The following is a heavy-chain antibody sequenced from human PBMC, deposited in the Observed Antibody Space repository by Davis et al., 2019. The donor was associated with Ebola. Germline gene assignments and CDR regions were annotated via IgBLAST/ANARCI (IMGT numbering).Heavy chain of an antibody. CDR1: GFTFTYW. Sequence: GESLKISCAASGFTFTYWMHWVRQAPGKGLVWVSRISGDGSGTNYADSVKGRFTISRDNSKNTLYLQMNSLRAEDTAVYYCASTGFDYWGQGTLVTVSS. V-gene: IGHV3-74*01. CDR3: ASTGFDY. CDR2: ISGDGSGT. D-gene: IGHD1-1*01. J-gene: IGHJ4*02.